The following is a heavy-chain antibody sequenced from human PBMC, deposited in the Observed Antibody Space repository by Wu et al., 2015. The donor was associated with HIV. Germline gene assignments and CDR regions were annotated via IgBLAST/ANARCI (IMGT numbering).Heavy chain of an antibody. V-gene: IGHV1-69*12. CDR1: GGTFSSYA. CDR3: AREGGLSPSIVVPAPALRGAFDI. CDR2: IIPIFGTA. D-gene: IGHD2-2*01. Sequence: QVQLVQSGAEVKKPGSSVKVSCKASGGTFSSYAISWVRQAPGQGLEWMGGIIPIFGTANYAQKFQGRVTITADESTSTAYMELSSLRSEDTAVYYCAREGGLSPSIVVPAPALRGAFDIWGQGTMVTSLQ. J-gene: IGHJ3*02.